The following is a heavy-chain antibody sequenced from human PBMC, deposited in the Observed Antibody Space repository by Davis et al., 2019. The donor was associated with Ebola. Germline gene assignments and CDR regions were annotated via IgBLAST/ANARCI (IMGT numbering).Heavy chain of an antibody. Sequence: SETLSLTCTVSGASISSRSYYWGWIRQPPGKGLEWVGSFSYGDNTHYYNPSLRIRVTISVDTSRNQFSLKLSSATAADTAVYYCARPWYSGTYYDAYDIWGQGTMVAVSS. CDR2: FSYGDNTH. D-gene: IGHD1-26*01. CDR1: GASISSRSYY. J-gene: IGHJ3*02. V-gene: IGHV4-39*01. CDR3: ARPWYSGTYYDAYDI.